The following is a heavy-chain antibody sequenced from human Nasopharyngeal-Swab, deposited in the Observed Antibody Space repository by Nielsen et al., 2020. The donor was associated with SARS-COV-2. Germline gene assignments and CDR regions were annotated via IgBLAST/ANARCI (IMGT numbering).Heavy chain of an antibody. CDR1: RFILSDYS. D-gene: IGHD3-9*01. CDR2: IRESGTIT. Sequence: GESLKISCAASRFILSDYSMNWVRQAPGKGLQWVCNIRESGTITYYTESVKGRFTVSEDKAKNSMYLLMNSLREEDTAVYYCARVSGRLRYFDWLLSLDYWGQGTLVTVSS. CDR3: ARVSGRLRYFDWLLSLDY. J-gene: IGHJ4*02. V-gene: IGHV3-48*02.